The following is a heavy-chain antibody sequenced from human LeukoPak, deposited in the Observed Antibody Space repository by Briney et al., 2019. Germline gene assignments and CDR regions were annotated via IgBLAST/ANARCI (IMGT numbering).Heavy chain of an antibody. CDR3: ARLVFGVANNAFDI. D-gene: IGHD3-3*01. CDR1: GGSFSGYY. V-gene: IGHV4-34*01. J-gene: IGHJ3*02. Sequence: SETLSLTCAVYGGSFSGYYWSWIRQPPGKGLEWIGEINHSGSTNYNPPLKSRVTISVDTSKNQFSLKLSSVTAADTAVYYCARLVFGVANNAFDIWGQGTMVTVSS. CDR2: INHSGST.